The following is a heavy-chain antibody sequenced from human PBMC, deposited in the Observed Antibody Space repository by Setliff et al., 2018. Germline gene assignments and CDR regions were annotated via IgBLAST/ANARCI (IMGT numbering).Heavy chain of an antibody. CDR1: GGSISTYY. Sequence: PSETLSLTCTVSGGSISTYYWSWIRQTPVKGLEWIGYVYYSGTTNYNPLFKSRVTMSVDTSRNQFSLHLISVTAADTAVYYCARHVGTRSRGYNYYYYFMDVWGKGTTVTVSS. D-gene: IGHD3-10*01. J-gene: IGHJ6*03. CDR3: ARHVGTRSRGYNYYYYFMDV. CDR2: VYYSGTT. V-gene: IGHV4-59*08.